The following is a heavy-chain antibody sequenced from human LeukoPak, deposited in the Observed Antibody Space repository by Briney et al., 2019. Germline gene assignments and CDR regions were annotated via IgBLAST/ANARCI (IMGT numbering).Heavy chain of an antibody. CDR1: GDSVSRTNIA. Sequence: SQTLSLTCAISGDSVSRTNIAWNWIRQSPSRGLEWLGRTYYRSKWYNDYAVSVQSRIITNTDTSKNQFSLQLNSVTPEDTAVYYCARGIGWPYFDYWGQGTLVTVSS. V-gene: IGHV6-1*01. CDR2: TYYRSKWYN. CDR3: ARGIGWPYFDY. D-gene: IGHD5-24*01. J-gene: IGHJ4*02.